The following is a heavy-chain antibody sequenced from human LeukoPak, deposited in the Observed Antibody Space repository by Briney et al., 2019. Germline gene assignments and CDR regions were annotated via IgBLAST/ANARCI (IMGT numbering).Heavy chain of an antibody. Sequence: VKVSCKASGGTFSSYAISWARQAPGPGLEWMGRIIPILGIANYAQKFQGRVTITADKSTSTAYMELSSLRSEDTAVYYCAREPDSSSWYYFDYWGQGTLVTVSS. CDR1: GGTFSSYA. CDR2: IIPILGIA. D-gene: IGHD6-13*01. V-gene: IGHV1-69*04. J-gene: IGHJ4*02. CDR3: AREPDSSSWYYFDY.